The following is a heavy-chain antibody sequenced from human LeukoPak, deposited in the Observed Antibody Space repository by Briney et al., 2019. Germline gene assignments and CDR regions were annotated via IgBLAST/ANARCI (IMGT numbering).Heavy chain of an antibody. V-gene: IGHV4-61*01. CDR1: GGSVSSGSYY. D-gene: IGHD1-26*01. J-gene: IGHJ5*02. CDR3: ARDRGGIVGATHWFDP. Sequence: SETLSLTCTVSGGSVSSGSYYWRWIRQPPGKGLEWIGYIYYSGSTNYNPSLKSRVTISVDTSKNQFSLKLSSVTAADTAVYYCARDRGGIVGATHWFDPWGQGTLVTVSS. CDR2: IYYSGST.